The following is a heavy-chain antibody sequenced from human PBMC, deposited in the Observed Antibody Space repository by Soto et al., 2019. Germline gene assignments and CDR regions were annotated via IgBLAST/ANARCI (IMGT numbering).Heavy chain of an antibody. D-gene: IGHD1-26*01. J-gene: IGHJ6*02. CDR2: IYYSGST. CDR3: ASQTVVGANYYYYGMDV. V-gene: IGHV4-39*07. Sequence: SETLSLTCTVSGGSISSSSYYWGWIRQPPGKGLEWIGSIYYSGSTYYNPSLKSRVTISVDTSKNQFSLKLSSVTAADTAVYYCASQTVVGANYYYYGMDVWGQGTTVTVSS. CDR1: GGSISSSSYY.